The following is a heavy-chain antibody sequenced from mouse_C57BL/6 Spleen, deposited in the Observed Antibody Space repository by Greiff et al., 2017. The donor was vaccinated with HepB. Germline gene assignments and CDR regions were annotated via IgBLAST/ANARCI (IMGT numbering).Heavy chain of an antibody. V-gene: IGHV1-80*01. J-gene: IGHJ3*01. CDR2: IYPGDGDT. CDR3: ARDYGSSYPLAY. D-gene: IGHD1-1*01. Sequence: VQLQESGAELVKPGASVKISCKASGYAFSSYWMNWVKQRPGKGLEWIGQIYPGDGDTNYNGKFKGKATLTADKSSSTAYMQLSSLTSEDSAVYFCARDYGSSYPLAYWGQGTLVTVSA. CDR1: GYAFSSYW.